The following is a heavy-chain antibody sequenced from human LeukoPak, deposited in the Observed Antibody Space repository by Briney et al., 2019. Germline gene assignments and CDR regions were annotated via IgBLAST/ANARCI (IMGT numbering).Heavy chain of an antibody. CDR3: AKDHGRGWYGTAIDY. D-gene: IGHD6-19*01. J-gene: IGHJ4*02. Sequence: GGSLRLSCTVSGFTVSSDSMSWVRQAPGKGLEWVAVISYDGSNKYYADSVKGRFTISRDNSKNTLYLQMNSLRAEDTAVYYCAKDHGRGWYGTAIDYWGQGTLVTVSS. V-gene: IGHV3-30*18. CDR2: ISYDGSNK. CDR1: GFTVSSDS.